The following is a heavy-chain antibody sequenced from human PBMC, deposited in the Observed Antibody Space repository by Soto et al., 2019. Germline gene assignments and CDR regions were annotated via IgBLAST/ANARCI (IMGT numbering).Heavy chain of an antibody. CDR1: GLSFGTSGVG. CDR3: ASMTTVATAAFDI. V-gene: IGHV2-5*01. CDR2: IYWNDDK. Sequence: QITLKESGPTQVKPTQTLTLTCTASGLSFGTSGVGVGWIRQPPGEPLEWLALIYWNDDKRYSPSLKSSLTITKDTSKNQVVLTMTNVDPVDTATYYCASMTTVATAAFDIWGQGTMVTVSS. D-gene: IGHD4-17*01. J-gene: IGHJ3*02.